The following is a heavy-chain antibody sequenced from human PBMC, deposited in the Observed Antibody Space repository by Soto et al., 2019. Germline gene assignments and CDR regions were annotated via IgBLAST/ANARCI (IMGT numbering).Heavy chain of an antibody. CDR3: ATGLSDRFKIGSYFDY. V-gene: IGHV1-24*01. CDR1: GYTLTELS. D-gene: IGHD2-15*01. CDR2: FDPEDGET. J-gene: IGHJ4*02. Sequence: ASVKVSCKVSGYTLTELSMHWVRQAPGKGLEWMGGFDPEDGETIYAQKFQGRVTMTEDTSTDTAYMELSSLRSEDTAVYYCATGLSDRFKIGSYFDYWGQGTLVTVSS.